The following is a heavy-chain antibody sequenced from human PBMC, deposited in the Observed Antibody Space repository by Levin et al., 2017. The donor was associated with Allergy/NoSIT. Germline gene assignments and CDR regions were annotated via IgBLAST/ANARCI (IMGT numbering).Heavy chain of an antibody. CDR1: GFTFSSFA. Sequence: GESLKISCAASGFTFSSFAMHWVRQAPGKGLEWVAVISYDGSNKYYADSVKGRFTISRDNSKNTLYLEMNSLRSEDTAVYYCARAYTSSGWGQFDYWGQGALVTVSS. CDR2: ISYDGSNK. J-gene: IGHJ4*02. CDR3: ARAYTSSGWGQFDY. V-gene: IGHV3-30-3*01. D-gene: IGHD6-19*01.